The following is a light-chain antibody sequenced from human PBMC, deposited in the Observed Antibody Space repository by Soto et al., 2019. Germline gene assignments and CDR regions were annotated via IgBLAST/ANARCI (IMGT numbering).Light chain of an antibody. V-gene: IGLV1-40*01. CDR3: QSYDSSLSGSRV. CDR1: SSNIGAGYD. J-gene: IGLJ3*02. Sequence: QSVLTQSPSVSGAPGQRVTISCTGSSSNIGAGYDVHWYQQLPGTAPKLLIYGNSNRPSGVPDRFSGSKSGTSASLAITGLQAEDEADYYCQSYDSSLSGSRVFGGGTKVTVL. CDR2: GNS.